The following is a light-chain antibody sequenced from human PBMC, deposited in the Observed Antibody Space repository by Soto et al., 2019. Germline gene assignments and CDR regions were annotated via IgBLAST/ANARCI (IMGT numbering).Light chain of an antibody. Sequence: DSRMTQSPSSVSGSVGDRVSMTCRACQDIATWLAWYQQRPGKAPVLLIFGASILQRGVSSRLSGSGAGTEVNLTINSLQPEDFGVYYCQQDHNLPVTFGGGTKVEIK. CDR2: GAS. V-gene: IGKV1-12*01. J-gene: IGKJ4*01. CDR3: QQDHNLPVT. CDR1: QDIATW.